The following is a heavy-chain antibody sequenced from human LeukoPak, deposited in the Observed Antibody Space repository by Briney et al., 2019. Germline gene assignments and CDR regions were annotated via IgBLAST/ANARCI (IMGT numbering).Heavy chain of an antibody. J-gene: IGHJ4*02. CDR2: IYVGGSS. V-gene: IGHV4-4*07. D-gene: IGHD6-19*01. CDR1: GGSLSGFS. CDR3: ARVSPVTVAGFDY. Sequence: SETLSLTCTVSGGSLSGFSWNWIRQSAGKGLEWIGRIYVGGSSNYNPSLRGRVTMSVDMSTNQFSLKLRTLTAADTATYYCARVSPVTVAGFDYWGQGVRVTVSS.